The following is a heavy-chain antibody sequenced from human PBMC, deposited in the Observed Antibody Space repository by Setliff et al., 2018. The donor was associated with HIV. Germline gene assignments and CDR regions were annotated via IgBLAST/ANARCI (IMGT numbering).Heavy chain of an antibody. J-gene: IGHJ4*02. V-gene: IGHV4-59*08. Sequence: SETLSLTCTVSGGSISSHYWSWIRQPPGKGLEWIAYIYYSGTTSYNPSLKSRVTLSVGTSKRQFFLNLSSATTADTAMYYCVRPSFGIGGGSMFDSWGQGIVVTVS. CDR1: GGSISSHY. CDR2: IYYSGTT. CDR3: VRPSFGIGGGSMFDS. D-gene: IGHD3-3*01.